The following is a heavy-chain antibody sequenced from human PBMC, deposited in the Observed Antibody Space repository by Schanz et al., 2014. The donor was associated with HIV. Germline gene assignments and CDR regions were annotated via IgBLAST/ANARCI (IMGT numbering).Heavy chain of an antibody. CDR1: GYPFSDYY. Sequence: QVQLVQSGAEVKMPGASVKVSCKSSGYPFSDYYMHWLRQAPGQGLEWMGWINPNSGGTNYAQKFQGRVTMTRDTSISTAYMELSRLRSDDTAVYYCARGIVGATPAFDIWGQGTMVTVSS. D-gene: IGHD1-26*01. CDR2: INPNSGGT. J-gene: IGHJ3*02. V-gene: IGHV1-2*02. CDR3: ARGIVGATPAFDI.